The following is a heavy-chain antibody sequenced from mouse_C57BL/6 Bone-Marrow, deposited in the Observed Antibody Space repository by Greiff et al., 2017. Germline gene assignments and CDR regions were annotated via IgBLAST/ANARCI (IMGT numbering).Heavy chain of an antibody. Sequence: EVNVVESGGGLVQPKGSLKLSCAASGFSFNTYAMIWVRQAPGKGLEWVARIRSKSNNYATYYADSVKDRFTISRDDSESMLYLQMNNLKTEDTAMYYCVRGTVPFAYWGQGTLVTVSA. CDR1: GFSFNTYA. J-gene: IGHJ3*01. D-gene: IGHD4-1*01. CDR2: IRSKSNNYAT. CDR3: VRGTVPFAY. V-gene: IGHV10-1*01.